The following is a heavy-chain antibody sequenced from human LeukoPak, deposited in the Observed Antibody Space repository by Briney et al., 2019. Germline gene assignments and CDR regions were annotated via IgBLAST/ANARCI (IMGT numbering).Heavy chain of an antibody. J-gene: IGHJ4*02. V-gene: IGHV3-23*01. Sequence: GGSLRLSCAASGFTFSSHAMSWVRQAPGKGLEWVSAISGSGGTTYYADSVKGRFTISRDNSKNTLYLQMNSLRAEDTAVYYCAKDPRSYFDFWADWGQGTLVTVSS. D-gene: IGHD3-3*01. CDR2: ISGSGGTT. CDR1: GFTFSSHA. CDR3: AKDPRSYFDFWAD.